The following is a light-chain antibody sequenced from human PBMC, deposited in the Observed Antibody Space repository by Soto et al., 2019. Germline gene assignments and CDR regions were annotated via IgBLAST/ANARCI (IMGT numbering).Light chain of an antibody. CDR2: DSS. V-gene: IGKV3-20*01. CDR3: QQYGSSVYS. CDR1: QSVSSSY. J-gene: IGKJ2*01. Sequence: DIVLTQSPGTLSLSPGERATLSCRASQSVSSSYLACYQQKPGQAPRLLIYDSSTRDTCIPDRFRGSESGTDFTLTINRLDPEDVAVYYCQQYGSSVYSFGQGTKLEIK.